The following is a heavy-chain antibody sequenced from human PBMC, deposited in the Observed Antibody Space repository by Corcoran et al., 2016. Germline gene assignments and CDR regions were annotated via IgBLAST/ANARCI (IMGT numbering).Heavy chain of an antibody. Sequence: QVQLQQWGAGLLKPSETLSLTCAVYGGSFSGYYWSWIRQPPGKGLEWIGEINHSGSTNYNPSLQSRVTISVDTSKNQFSLKLSSVTAADTAVYYCARGLGATNYWGQGTLVTVSS. J-gene: IGHJ4*02. CDR3: ARGLGATNY. CDR2: INHSGST. D-gene: IGHD1-26*01. CDR1: GGSFSGYY. V-gene: IGHV4-34*01.